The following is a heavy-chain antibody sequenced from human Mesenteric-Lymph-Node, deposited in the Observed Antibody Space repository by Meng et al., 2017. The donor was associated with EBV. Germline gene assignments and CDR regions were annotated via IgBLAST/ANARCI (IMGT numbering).Heavy chain of an antibody. CDR3: ARDQSGLSGFDP. CDR2: IYYSGNT. D-gene: IGHD5-12*01. Sequence: QLQQREPGPGRVKPSGPLSLTCIVSGGSGSSGSYYWNWIRQPPGKGLEWIGYIYYSGNTNYNPSLKSRVTISVDTSKNQFSLRLSSVTAADTAVYYCARDQSGLSGFDPWGQGTLVTVSS. V-gene: IGHV4-61*01. CDR1: GGSGSSGSYY. J-gene: IGHJ5*02.